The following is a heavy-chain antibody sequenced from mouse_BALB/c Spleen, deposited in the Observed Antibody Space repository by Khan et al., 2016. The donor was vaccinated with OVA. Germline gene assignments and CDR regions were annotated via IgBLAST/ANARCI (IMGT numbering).Heavy chain of an antibody. Sequence: VQLKQSGAELVKPGASVKLSCTASGFNIKDTYMHWVNQRPEQGLEWIGRIDPANDNTKYDPKFQGKATITADTYSNTADMQLSSLTAEDTSVYYCATRDGNPFAYWGQGTLVTVSA. CDR1: GFNIKDTY. J-gene: IGHJ3*01. CDR2: IDPANDNT. D-gene: IGHD2-1*01. V-gene: IGHV14-3*02. CDR3: ATRDGNPFAY.